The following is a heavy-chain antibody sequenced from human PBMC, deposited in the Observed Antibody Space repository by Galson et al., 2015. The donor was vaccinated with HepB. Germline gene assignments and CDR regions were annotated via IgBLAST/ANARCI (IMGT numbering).Heavy chain of an antibody. CDR2: ITPNSGGT. CDR1: GYTFTDYS. Sequence: SVKVSCKASGYTFTDYSMHWVRQAPGQGPEWMGWITPNSGGTKFAEKFQGRVTMTRDTSISTAYMELTSLTSDDTAVYYCAKEREGGGSFDYWGQGTLVTVSS. D-gene: IGHD1-26*01. CDR3: AKEREGGGSFDY. V-gene: IGHV1-2*02. J-gene: IGHJ4*02.